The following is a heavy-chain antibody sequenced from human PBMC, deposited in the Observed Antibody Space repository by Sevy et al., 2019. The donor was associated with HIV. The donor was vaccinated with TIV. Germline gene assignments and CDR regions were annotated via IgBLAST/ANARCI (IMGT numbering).Heavy chain of an antibody. J-gene: IGHJ2*01. D-gene: IGHD6-19*01. CDR1: GFSISDYT. CDR2: ISSSSSTI. Sequence: GGSLRLSCAASGFSISDYTMNWVRQAPGKGPEWLSYISSSSSTIYYADSVKGRFTISRDNAKNSLYLQMNSLRVEDTAMYYGARPVGGHGESRGPTCFYWYFDLWGRGTLVTVSS. CDR3: ARPVGGHGESRGPTCFYWYFDL. V-gene: IGHV3-48*01.